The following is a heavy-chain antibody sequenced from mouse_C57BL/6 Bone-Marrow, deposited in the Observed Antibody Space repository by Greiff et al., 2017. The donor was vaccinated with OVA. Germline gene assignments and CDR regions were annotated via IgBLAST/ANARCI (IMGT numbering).Heavy chain of an antibody. J-gene: IGHJ4*01. CDR2: SRNKANDYTT. Sequence: EVQGVESGGGLVQSGRSLRLSCATSGFTFSDFYMEWVRQAPGKGLEWIAASRNKANDYTTEYSASVKGRFIVSRDTSQSILYLQMNALRAEDTAIYYCARDPPYYAMDYWGQGTSVTVSS. CDR3: ARDPPYYAMDY. CDR1: GFTFSDFY. V-gene: IGHV7-1*01.